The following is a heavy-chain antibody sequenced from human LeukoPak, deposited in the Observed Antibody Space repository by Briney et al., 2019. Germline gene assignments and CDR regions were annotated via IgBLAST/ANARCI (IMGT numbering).Heavy chain of an antibody. J-gene: IGHJ4*02. V-gene: IGHV3-9*03. CDR1: GFTFDDYA. D-gene: IGHD6-19*01. Sequence: GGSLRLSCAASGFTFDDYAMHWVRQVPGKGLEWVSGISWNSGNIGYADSVKGRFTISRDNAKNSLYLQMNSLRPEDMALYYCAKDRLSGLSGGVIDYWGQGTLVTVSS. CDR2: ISWNSGNI. CDR3: AKDRLSGLSGGVIDY.